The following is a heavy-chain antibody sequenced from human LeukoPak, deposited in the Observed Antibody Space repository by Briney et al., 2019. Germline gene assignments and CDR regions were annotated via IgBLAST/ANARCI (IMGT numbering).Heavy chain of an antibody. D-gene: IGHD1-20*01. J-gene: IGHJ3*02. CDR1: GYSISSGYY. CDR3: ARVEDNWNQDAFDI. CDR2: IYYSGST. V-gene: IGHV4-61*01. Sequence: PSETLSLTCTVSGYSISSGYYWSWIRQPPGKGLEWIGYIYYSGSTNYNPSLKSRVTISVDTSKNQFSLKLSSVTAADTAVYYCARVEDNWNQDAFDIWGQGTMVTVSS.